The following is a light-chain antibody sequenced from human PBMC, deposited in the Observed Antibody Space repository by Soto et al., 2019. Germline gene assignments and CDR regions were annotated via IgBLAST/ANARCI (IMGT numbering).Light chain of an antibody. CDR3: ASYTSSSTLYV. Sequence: QSALAQPASVSGSPGQSITISCTGTSSDIGGYKFVSGYQQHPGKAPKLLIFEVTNRPSGVSSRFSGSRSGNTASLTISGLQAEDEADYYCASYTSSSTLYVFGTGTKLTVL. CDR2: EVT. CDR1: SSDIGGYKF. V-gene: IGLV2-14*01. J-gene: IGLJ1*01.